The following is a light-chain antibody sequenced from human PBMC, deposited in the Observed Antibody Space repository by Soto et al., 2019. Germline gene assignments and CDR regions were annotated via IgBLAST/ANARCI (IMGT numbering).Light chain of an antibody. V-gene: IGKV1-27*01. CDR2: DAS. CDR3: QEYTGAPYT. J-gene: IGKJ2*01. Sequence: DIQMTQSPSSLSASVGDRVTISCRASQGIGNYLAWYQQKPGKVPALLIYDASTLQLGVPSRFSGSRSGTDFTLTITSLQPEALATYFCQEYTGAPYTFGQGTKLEIK. CDR1: QGIGNY.